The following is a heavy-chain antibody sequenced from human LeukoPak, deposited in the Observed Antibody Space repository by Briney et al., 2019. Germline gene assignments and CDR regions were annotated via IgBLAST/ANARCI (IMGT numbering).Heavy chain of an antibody. CDR3: ARGLNRYFTTVTPLGDY. V-gene: IGHV3-30-3*01. CDR2: ISYDGNNQ. D-gene: IGHD4-17*01. Sequence: PGGSLRLSCAGSEFTFNIYGIHWVRQAPGKGLEGVAVISYDGNNQYYTDSVRGRFTISRDTSNNTLYLQMNSLRVDDTAVYYCARGLNRYFTTVTPLGDYWGQGTLVTVSS. CDR1: EFTFNIYG. J-gene: IGHJ4*02.